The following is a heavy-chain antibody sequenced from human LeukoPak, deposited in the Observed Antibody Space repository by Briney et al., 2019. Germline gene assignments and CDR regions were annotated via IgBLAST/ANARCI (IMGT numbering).Heavy chain of an antibody. CDR1: GFTFSSYA. CDR2: ISGSGGST. CDR3: AKVAYYYDSSGYYTGGHFDY. J-gene: IGHJ4*02. V-gene: IGHV3-23*01. D-gene: IGHD3-22*01. Sequence: AGGSLRLSCAASGFTFSSYAMSWVRQAPGKGLEWVSAISGSGGSTYYADSVKGRFTISRDNSKNTLYLQMNSLRAEDTAVYYCAKVAYYYDSSGYYTGGHFDYWGQGTLVTVSS.